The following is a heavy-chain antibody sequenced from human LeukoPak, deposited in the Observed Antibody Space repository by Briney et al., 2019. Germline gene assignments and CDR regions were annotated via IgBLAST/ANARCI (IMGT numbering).Heavy chain of an antibody. CDR1: AFTVSSNY. Sequence: GGSLRLSCAASAFTVSSNYMAWVRQAPGKGLEWVSVIYNGGGTFYGDSVKGRFTISRDNSKNTLYLQMNSLRAEDTAVYYCARDDKQVAGLDYWGQGTLVTVSS. CDR2: IYNGGGT. CDR3: ARDDKQVAGLDY. J-gene: IGHJ4*02. D-gene: IGHD6-6*01. V-gene: IGHV3-53*01.